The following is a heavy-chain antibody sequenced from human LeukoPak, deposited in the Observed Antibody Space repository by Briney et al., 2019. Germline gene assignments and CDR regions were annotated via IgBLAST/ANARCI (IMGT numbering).Heavy chain of an antibody. Sequence: SVKVSCKASGGTSSNYAISWVRQAPGQGLEWLGGIIPMFGTAKYAQKFQGRVTITTDESTTTAYMELISLRFEDTAVYYCVRRQALRGRHRAFDPWGQGTLVTVTS. J-gene: IGHJ5*02. CDR3: VRRQALRGRHRAFDP. CDR2: IIPMFGTA. V-gene: IGHV1-69*05. CDR1: GGTSSNYA. D-gene: IGHD6-25*01.